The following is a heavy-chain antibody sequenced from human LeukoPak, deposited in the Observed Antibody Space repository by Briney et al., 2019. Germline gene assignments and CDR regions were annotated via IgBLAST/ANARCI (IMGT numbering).Heavy chain of an antibody. Sequence: SETLSLTCTVSGGSISSYYWSWIRQRPGKGLEWIGYIYYSGSTNYNPSLKSRVTISVDTSKNQFSLKLSSVTAADTAVYYCARELSGSGYFDYWGQGTLVTVSS. V-gene: IGHV4-59*01. D-gene: IGHD3-10*01. CDR2: IYYSGST. J-gene: IGHJ4*02. CDR1: GGSISSYY. CDR3: ARELSGSGYFDY.